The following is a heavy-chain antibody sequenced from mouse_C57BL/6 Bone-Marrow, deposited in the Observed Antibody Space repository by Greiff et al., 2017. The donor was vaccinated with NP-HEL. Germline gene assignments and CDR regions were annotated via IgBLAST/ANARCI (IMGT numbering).Heavy chain of an antibody. Sequence: EVHLVESGGDLVKPGGSLKLSCAASGFTFSSYGMSWVRPTPDKRLEWVVTISSGGSYTYYPDSVKGRFTFSSDNAKNTLYLQMSSLKSEDTAMYYYARHYDGYYWAYWGQGTLGTVSA. CDR1: GFTFSSYG. CDR2: ISSGGSYT. V-gene: IGHV5-6*01. D-gene: IGHD2-3*01. J-gene: IGHJ3*01. CDR3: ARHYDGYYWAY.